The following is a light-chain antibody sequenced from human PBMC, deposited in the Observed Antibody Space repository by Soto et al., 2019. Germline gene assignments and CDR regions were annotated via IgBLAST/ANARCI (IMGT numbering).Light chain of an antibody. CDR1: SSNIGSNY. Sequence: QSVLTQPPSAYGTPGQRVTISCSGSSSNIGSNYVYWYQQLPGTAPKLLIYRNNQRPSGVPDRFSGSKSGTSASLAISGLRSEDEADCYCAAWDDSLSVFYVFGTGTKVTVL. J-gene: IGLJ1*01. CDR2: RNN. V-gene: IGLV1-47*01. CDR3: AAWDDSLSVFYV.